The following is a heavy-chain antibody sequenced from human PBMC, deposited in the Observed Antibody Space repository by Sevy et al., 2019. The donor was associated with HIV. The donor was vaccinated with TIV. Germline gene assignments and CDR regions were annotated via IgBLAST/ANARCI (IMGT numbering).Heavy chain of an antibody. CDR3: AKESEIQPHYYFEY. V-gene: IGHV3-23*01. Sequence: GGSLRLSCVASGFTFSSYAMIWIRQAPGKGLEWVSGISGSGISTYYEDSVKGRFTISRDNSKNTVFMQMNSLRAEDTAVYYCAKESEIQPHYYFEYWGPGTLVTVSS. CDR2: ISGSGIST. CDR1: GFTFSSYA. J-gene: IGHJ4*02. D-gene: IGHD5-18*01.